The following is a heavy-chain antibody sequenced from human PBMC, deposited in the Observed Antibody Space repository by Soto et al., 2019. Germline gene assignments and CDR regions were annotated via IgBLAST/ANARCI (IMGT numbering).Heavy chain of an antibody. CDR2: IYHSGST. J-gene: IGHJ3*02. CDR1: GGSISSGGYS. Sequence: SETLSLTCAVSGGSISSGGYSWSWIRQPPGKGLEWIGYIYHSGSTYYNPSLKSRVTISVDRSKNQFSLKLSSVTAADTAVYYCARGPAAGFYDPAPPKRIWDQNAFDIWGQGTMVTVSS. CDR3: ARGPAAGFYDPAPPKRIWDQNAFDI. V-gene: IGHV4-30-2*01. D-gene: IGHD3-22*01.